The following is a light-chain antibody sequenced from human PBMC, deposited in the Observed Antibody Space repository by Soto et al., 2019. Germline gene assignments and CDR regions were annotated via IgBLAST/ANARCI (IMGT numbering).Light chain of an antibody. J-gene: IGLJ3*02. CDR2: YDD. CDR1: RSNIGNNA. CDR3: AGWDDNLNGWV. Sequence: QLVLTQPPSVSEAPRQRVTISCSGSRSNIGNNAVNWYQQLPGEAPKLLIYYDDLLPSGVSDRFSGSKSGASASLAISGLQSEDEADYYCAGWDDNLNGWVFGGGTKLTVL. V-gene: IGLV1-36*01.